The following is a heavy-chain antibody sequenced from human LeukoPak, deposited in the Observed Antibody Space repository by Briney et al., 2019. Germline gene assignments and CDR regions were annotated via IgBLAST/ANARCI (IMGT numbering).Heavy chain of an antibody. CDR3: ARGSGYGYQYYFDY. D-gene: IGHD5-18*01. V-gene: IGHV4-59*08. J-gene: IGHJ4*02. CDR1: GGSISSYY. CDR2: IYYSGST. Sequence: PSETLSLTCTVSGGSISSYYWSWIRQPPGKGLEWIGYIYYSGSTNYNPSLKSRVTISVDTSKNQFPLKLSSVTAADTAVYYCARGSGYGYQYYFDYWGQGTLVTVSS.